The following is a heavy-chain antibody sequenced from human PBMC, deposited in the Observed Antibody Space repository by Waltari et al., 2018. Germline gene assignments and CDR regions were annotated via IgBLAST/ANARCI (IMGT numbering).Heavy chain of an antibody. D-gene: IGHD6-13*01. V-gene: IGHV4-38-2*01. Sequence: QVQLQESGPGLVKPSETLSLTCAVSGYSISSGYYWGWIRQPPGKGLEWIGSIYHSGSTYYTPSLKSRVTISVDTSKNQFSLKLSSVTAADTAVYYCASSSSWYEDWGQGTLVTVSS. CDR1: GYSISSGYY. CDR2: IYHSGST. J-gene: IGHJ4*02. CDR3: ASSSSWYED.